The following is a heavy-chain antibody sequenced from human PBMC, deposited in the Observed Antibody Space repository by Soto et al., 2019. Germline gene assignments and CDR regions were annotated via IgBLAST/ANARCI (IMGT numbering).Heavy chain of an antibody. J-gene: IGHJ5*02. V-gene: IGHV3-48*03. CDR2: ISSSGSTI. D-gene: IGHD2-2*01. CDR1: GFTFSSYE. CDR3: ARQYRYCSSTSCQSWFDP. Sequence: GGSLRVSCAASGFTFSSYEMNWVRQSPGKGLEWVSYISSSGSTIYYADSVKGRFTISRDNAKNSLYLQMNSLRAEDTAVYYCARQYRYCSSTSCQSWFDPWGQGTLVTVSS.